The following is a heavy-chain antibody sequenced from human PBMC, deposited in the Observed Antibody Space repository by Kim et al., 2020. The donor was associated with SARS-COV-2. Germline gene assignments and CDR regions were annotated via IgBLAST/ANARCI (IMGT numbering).Heavy chain of an antibody. D-gene: IGHD4-17*01. V-gene: IGHV1-69*02. CDR3: ARPDDYGEGSFDY. J-gene: IGHJ4*02. Sequence: YAQKFQGRVTITADKSTSTAYMELSSPRSEDTAVYYCARPDDYGEGSFDYWGQGTLVTVSS.